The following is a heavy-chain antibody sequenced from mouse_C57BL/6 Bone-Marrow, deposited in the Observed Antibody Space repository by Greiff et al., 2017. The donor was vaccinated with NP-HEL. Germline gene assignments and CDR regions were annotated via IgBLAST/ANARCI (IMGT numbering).Heavy chain of an antibody. CDR2: IYPGDGDT. CDR1: GYAFSSSW. CDR3: AREGIYYYGSRYFDV. V-gene: IGHV1-82*01. J-gene: IGHJ1*03. D-gene: IGHD1-1*01. Sequence: QVQLQQSGPELVKPGASVKISCKASGYAFSSSWMNWVKQRPGKGLEWIGRIYPGDGDTNYNGKFKGKATLTSDNSSSTAYMQLSSLTSEDSAVYFCAREGIYYYGSRYFDVWGTGTTVTVSS.